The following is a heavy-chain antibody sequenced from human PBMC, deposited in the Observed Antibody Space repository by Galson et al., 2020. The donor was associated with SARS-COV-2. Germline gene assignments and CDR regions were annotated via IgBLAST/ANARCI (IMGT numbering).Heavy chain of an antibody. Sequence: KIGESLKISCKGSGYSFTSYWISWVRQMPRKGLAWMGRIDPSDSYTNYSPSFQGHVTISADKSISTAYLQWSSLKASDTAMYYCARAYYYDSSGSSPNWFDPWGQGTLVTVSS. V-gene: IGHV5-10-1*01. J-gene: IGHJ5*02. D-gene: IGHD3-22*01. CDR3: ARAYYYDSSGSSPNWFDP. CDR1: GYSFTSYW. CDR2: IDPSDSYT.